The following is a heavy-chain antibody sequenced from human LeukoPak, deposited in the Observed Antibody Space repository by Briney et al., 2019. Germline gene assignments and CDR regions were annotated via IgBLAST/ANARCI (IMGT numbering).Heavy chain of an antibody. CDR3: ARVHVQGLDGSGSYYPYY. CDR2: IYHSGST. Sequence: SETLSLTCTVSGYSISSGYYWGWIRQPPGKGLEWIGSIYHSGSTYYNPSLKSRVTISVDTSKNQFSLKLSSETAADTAVYYCARVHVQGLDGSGSYYPYYWGQGTLVTVSS. CDR1: GYSISSGYY. J-gene: IGHJ4*02. D-gene: IGHD3-10*01. V-gene: IGHV4-38-2*02.